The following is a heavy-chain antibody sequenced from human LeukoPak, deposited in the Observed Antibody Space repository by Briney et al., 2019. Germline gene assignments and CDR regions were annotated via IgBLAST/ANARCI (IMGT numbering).Heavy chain of an antibody. Sequence: GRSLRLSCAASGFTFSTFAMHWVRLSPGKGLEWVSSITGSGPYMLYADSVKHRFTISRDNTKNLLYLEMNSLRAEDTAMYFCVRDVGAVRGEVYFDYWGQGTLVTVSS. V-gene: IGHV3-21*06. CDR1: GFTFSTFA. D-gene: IGHD3-10*01. CDR2: ITGSGPYM. CDR3: VRDVGAVRGEVYFDY. J-gene: IGHJ4*02.